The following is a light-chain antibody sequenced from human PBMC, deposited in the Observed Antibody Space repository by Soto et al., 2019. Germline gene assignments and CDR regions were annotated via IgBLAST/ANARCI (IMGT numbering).Light chain of an antibody. CDR3: QQYGSSPPYT. CDR1: QSVRSSY. Sequence: EIVLTQSPGTLSLSPGERATLSCRASQSVRSSYLAWYQQKPGQAPRLLIYGASSRATGIPDRFSGSGSGTDFALTISGLEPEDFAVYYCQQYGSSPPYTFGQGTKLEIK. CDR2: GAS. J-gene: IGKJ2*01. V-gene: IGKV3-20*01.